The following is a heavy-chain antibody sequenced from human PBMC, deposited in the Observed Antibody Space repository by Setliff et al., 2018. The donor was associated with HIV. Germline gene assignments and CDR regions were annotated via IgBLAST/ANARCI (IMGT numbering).Heavy chain of an antibody. Sequence: SVKVSCKASGGTLNDYAVTWVRQAPGQGLDVVGEIIPLFGTRNYVQRFQGRIAITTDESTATAYMDLSGLTSEDTAMYYCAFSLYRSGSYSFIFDYWGQGTLVTVSS. D-gene: IGHD3-10*01. CDR2: IIPLFGTR. V-gene: IGHV1-69*05. CDR3: AFSLYRSGSYSFIFDY. J-gene: IGHJ4*02. CDR1: GGTLNDYA.